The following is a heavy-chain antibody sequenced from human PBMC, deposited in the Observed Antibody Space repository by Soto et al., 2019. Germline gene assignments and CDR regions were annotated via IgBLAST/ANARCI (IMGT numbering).Heavy chain of an antibody. D-gene: IGHD4-17*01. CDR2: IYYDGSNK. CDR1: GFTFGAYG. CDR3: ARVGGTVTSDY. Sequence: QMPLVESGGGVVQPGGSLRLSCAASGFTFGAYGMHWVRQAPGKGLEWVAMIYYDGSNKYYADSMKGRFTISRDNSKNTLFLQMNSLRAEDTAVYYCARVGGTVTSDYWGQGTLVNVSS. V-gene: IGHV3-33*01. J-gene: IGHJ4*02.